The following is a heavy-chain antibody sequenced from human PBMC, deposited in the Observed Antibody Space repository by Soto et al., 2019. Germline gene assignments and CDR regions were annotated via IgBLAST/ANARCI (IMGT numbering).Heavy chain of an antibody. D-gene: IGHD6-6*01. Sequence: QVQLQQSGPGLVKPSQTLSLTCAISGDSVSSNSAAWNWIRQSPSRGLEWLGRTYYRSKWYNDYAVSVKSRITINPDTSKNQFSLQLNSVPPEDTAVYYCARDKVRVAARRSPGGNWFDPWGQGTLVTVSS. V-gene: IGHV6-1*01. CDR2: TYYRSKWYN. CDR3: ARDKVRVAARRSPGGNWFDP. J-gene: IGHJ5*02. CDR1: GDSVSSNSAA.